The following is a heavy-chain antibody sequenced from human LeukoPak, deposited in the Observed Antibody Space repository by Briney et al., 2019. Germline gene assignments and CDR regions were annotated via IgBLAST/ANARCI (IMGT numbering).Heavy chain of an antibody. CDR3: AKDKYYYGSGSSEGYFDY. CDR2: ISYDGSNK. D-gene: IGHD3-10*01. J-gene: IGHJ4*02. Sequence: GGSLRLSCAASGFTFSSYGMHWVRQAPGKGLEWVAVISYDGSNKYYADSVKGRFTISRDNSKNTLYLQMNSLRAEDTAVYYCAKDKYYYGSGSSEGYFDYWGQGTPVTVSS. CDR1: GFTFSSYG. V-gene: IGHV3-30*18.